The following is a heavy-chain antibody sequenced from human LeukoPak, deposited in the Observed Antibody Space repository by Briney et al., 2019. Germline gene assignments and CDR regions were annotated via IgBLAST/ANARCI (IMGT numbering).Heavy chain of an antibody. CDR3: ARGLHGYTYGYVPWELYYYMDV. Sequence: SETLSLTCNVSGGSINSGRYYWSWIRQPAGRGLEWIGHISTSGRTSYSPSLKSRVTISVDTSKNQFSLKMSSVSAADTAVYYCARGLHGYTYGYVPWELYYYMDVWGKGTTVTISS. CDR1: GGSINSGRYY. D-gene: IGHD5-18*01. CDR2: ISTSGRT. V-gene: IGHV4-61*09. J-gene: IGHJ6*03.